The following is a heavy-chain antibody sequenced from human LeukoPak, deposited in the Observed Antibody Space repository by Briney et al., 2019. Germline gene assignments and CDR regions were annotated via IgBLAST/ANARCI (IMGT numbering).Heavy chain of an antibody. CDR3: ARVSSSWCDY. Sequence: ASVKVSCKASGYTFTSYDINWVRQAPGQGLEWMGRINPNSGGTNYAQKFQGRVTMTRDTSISTAYMELSRLRSDDTAVYYCARVSSSWCDYWGQGTLATVSS. D-gene: IGHD6-13*01. CDR1: GYTFTSYD. V-gene: IGHV1-2*06. CDR2: INPNSGGT. J-gene: IGHJ4*02.